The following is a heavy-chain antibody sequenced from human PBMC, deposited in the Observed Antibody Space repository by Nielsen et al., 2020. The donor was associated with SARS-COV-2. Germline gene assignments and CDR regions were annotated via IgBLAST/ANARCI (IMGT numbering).Heavy chain of an antibody. V-gene: IGHV4-59*02. CDR3: ARGYSSSWYGERFLQH. D-gene: IGHD6-13*01. CDR1: GDSVSNYY. Sequence: SETLSLTCTVSGDSVSNYYWSWIRQPPGKGLEWIAYIYYSGSINYNPSLKSRATISIDTSKRQFSLKLTSVTAADTAVYYCARGYSSSWYGERFLQHWGQGTLVTVSS. J-gene: IGHJ1*01. CDR2: IYYSGSI.